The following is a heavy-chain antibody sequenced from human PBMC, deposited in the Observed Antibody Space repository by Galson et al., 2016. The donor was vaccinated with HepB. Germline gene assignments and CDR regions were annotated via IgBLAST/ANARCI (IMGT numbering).Heavy chain of an antibody. J-gene: IGHJ3*01. CDR2: ISWDDDK. CDR3: LHRQRGVSGGDDVWGTYRSPVVFDF. CDR1: GFSLSTTGEG. V-gene: IGHV2-5*02. Sequence: PALVKPTQTLTLTCTFSGFSLSTTGEGVGWIRQPPGKALEWLALISWDDDKRYSPSLKTRLALTKDTSKNQLILTLTNMDPVDTATYYCLHRQRGVSGGDDVWGTYRSPVVFDFWGQGTMVTVSS. D-gene: IGHD3-16*02.